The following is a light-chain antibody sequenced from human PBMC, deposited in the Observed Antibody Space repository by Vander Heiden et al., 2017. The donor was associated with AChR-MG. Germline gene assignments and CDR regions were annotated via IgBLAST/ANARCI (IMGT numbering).Light chain of an antibody. V-gene: IGKV4-1*01. CDR3: QQYYSIPQT. Sequence: DIVMTQSPDSLAVSLGERPTINCKSSQSVLYSSNNKNYLAWYQQKPGQPPKLLIYWASTRESGVPDRFSGSGSGTDFTLTISSLQAEDVAVYYCQQYYSIPQTFGQGTKVEIK. CDR1: QSVLYSSNNKNY. CDR2: WAS. J-gene: IGKJ1*01.